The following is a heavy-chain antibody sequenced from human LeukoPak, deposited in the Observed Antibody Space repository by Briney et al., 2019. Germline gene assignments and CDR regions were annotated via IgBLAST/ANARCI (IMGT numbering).Heavy chain of an antibody. J-gene: IGHJ6*03. CDR1: GGSISSYY. CDR3: ARSSVPYYYYNYYMDV. V-gene: IGHV4-4*07. CDR2: IYTSGST. Sequence: PSETLSLTCTVSGGSISSYYWSWIRQPAGKGLEWIGRIYTSGSTNYNPSLKSRVTMSVDTSKSQFSLKLSSVTAADTAVYYCARSSVPYYYYNYYMDVWGKGTTVTVSS. D-gene: IGHD3-22*01.